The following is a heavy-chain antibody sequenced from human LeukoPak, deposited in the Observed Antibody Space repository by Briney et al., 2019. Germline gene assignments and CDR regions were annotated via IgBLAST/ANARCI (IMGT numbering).Heavy chain of an antibody. J-gene: IGHJ3*02. V-gene: IGHV3-72*01. Sequence: SGGSLTLSCAASGFTFSDHYMDWVRQAPGKGLEWVGRSRNKANSYTTEYAASVKGRFTISRDDSKKSLYLQMNSLKSEDTAVYYCARLRAPYDAFDIWGQGTMVTVSS. CDR1: GFTFSDHY. CDR2: SRNKANSYTT. D-gene: IGHD1-26*01. CDR3: ARLRAPYDAFDI.